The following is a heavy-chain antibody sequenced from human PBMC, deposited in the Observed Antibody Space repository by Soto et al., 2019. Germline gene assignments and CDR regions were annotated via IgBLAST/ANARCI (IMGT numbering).Heavy chain of an antibody. V-gene: IGHV3-30*18. J-gene: IGHJ4*02. CDR2: IAYDGIKK. D-gene: IGHD6-13*01. CDR3: AKRKTGAAADFDF. CDR1: GFRFSLYG. Sequence: QVQLVESGGGVVQPGRSLSFSCAASGFRFSLYGMDWVRHSPVKGLEWVAFIAYDGIKKSYADSVQGRFTISRDNSKSTLSLEMNSLRVEDTAVYFCAKRKTGAAADFDFWGPETLVSVSS.